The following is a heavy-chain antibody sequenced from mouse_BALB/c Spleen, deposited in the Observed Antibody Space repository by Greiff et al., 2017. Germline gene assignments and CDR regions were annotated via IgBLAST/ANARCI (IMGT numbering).Heavy chain of an antibody. V-gene: IGHV5-6-4*01. J-gene: IGHJ2*01. CDR2: ISSGGSYT. CDR1: GFTFSSYT. Sequence: EVMLVESGGGLVKPGGSLKLSCAASGFTFSSYTMSWVRQTPEKRLEWVATISSGGSYTYYPDSVNGRFTISRDNAKNTLYLQMSSLKSEDTAMYYCTRITTVVATADYWGQGTTLTVSS. CDR3: TRITTVVATADY. D-gene: IGHD1-1*01.